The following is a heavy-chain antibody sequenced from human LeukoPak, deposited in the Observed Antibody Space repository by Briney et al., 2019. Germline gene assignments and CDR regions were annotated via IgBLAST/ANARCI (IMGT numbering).Heavy chain of an antibody. J-gene: IGHJ4*02. CDR3: ATPGGGYYYDSSGYYAFDY. CDR1: GGTFSSYA. V-gene: IGHV1-69*04. Sequence: GSSVKVSCKASGGTFSSYAISWVRQAPGQGLEWMGRIIPILGIANYAQKLQGRVTITADKSTSTAYMELSSLRSEDTAVYYCATPGGGYYYDSSGYYAFDYWGQGTLVTVSS. CDR2: IIPILGIA. D-gene: IGHD3-22*01.